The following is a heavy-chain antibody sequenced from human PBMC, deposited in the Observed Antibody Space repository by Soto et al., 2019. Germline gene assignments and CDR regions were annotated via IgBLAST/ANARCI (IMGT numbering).Heavy chain of an antibody. CDR1: GFTFSSNG. J-gene: IGHJ4*02. CDR2: IRSDGDTT. CDR3: AKGKGVGATPDGANC. V-gene: IGHV3-23*01. D-gene: IGHD1-26*01. Sequence: EVQVLESGGGLVQPGGSLRLSCAASGFTFSSNGMNWVRQAPGKGLEWVSGIRSDGDTTYNADSVKGRFTFSRDTYKNTVYIQKNRMRVEDTAIYYCAKGKGVGATPDGANCWGQGTLVTVSS.